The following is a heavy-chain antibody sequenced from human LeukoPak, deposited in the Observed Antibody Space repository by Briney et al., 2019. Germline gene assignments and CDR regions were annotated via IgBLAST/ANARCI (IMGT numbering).Heavy chain of an antibody. Sequence: PGGSLRLSCAASGFTFDDYAMHWVRQAPGKGLEWVSLINGDGGSTYYADSVKGRFTISRDNSKNSLYLQMNSLRTEDTALYYCAKESYDILTGPTFDYWGQGTLVTVSS. CDR3: AKESYDILTGPTFDY. J-gene: IGHJ4*02. CDR2: INGDGGST. CDR1: GFTFDDYA. D-gene: IGHD3-9*01. V-gene: IGHV3-43*02.